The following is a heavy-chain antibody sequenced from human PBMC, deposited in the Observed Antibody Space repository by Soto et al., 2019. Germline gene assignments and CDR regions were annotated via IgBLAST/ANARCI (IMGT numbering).Heavy chain of an antibody. CDR1: GFTFDAYA. V-gene: IGHV3-9*01. D-gene: IGHD5-12*01. CDR2: ISWTSAYI. Sequence: EVQLVESGGGLVQPGRSLRLSCVASGFTFDAYAMHWVRQVPGKGLEWVSVISWTSAYIGYADSVKGRFTISRDNAKNSVSLQRNSLRTEDTAVYYCASTYSGYEDFDYWGQGTLVTVSS. CDR3: ASTYSGYEDFDY. J-gene: IGHJ4*02.